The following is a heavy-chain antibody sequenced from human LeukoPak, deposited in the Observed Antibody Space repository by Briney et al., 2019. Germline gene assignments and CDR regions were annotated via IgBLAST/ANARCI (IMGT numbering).Heavy chain of an antibody. D-gene: IGHD6-19*01. CDR2: ISAYNGNT. CDR1: GYTFTDFG. V-gene: IGHV1-18*01. J-gene: IGHJ4*02. Sequence: ASVTVSCKASGYTFTDFGISWVRQAPGQGLEWMGWISAYNGNTKSAQKLQGRATMTTDTSTSTAYMELRSLRSDDTAVYYCARVGIAVAGTSIDYWGQGTLVTVSS. CDR3: ARVGIAVAGTSIDY.